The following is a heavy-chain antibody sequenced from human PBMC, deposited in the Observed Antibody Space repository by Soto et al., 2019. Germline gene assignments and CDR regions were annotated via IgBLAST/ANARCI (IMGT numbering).Heavy chain of an antibody. V-gene: IGHV2-5*02. CDR2: IYWDDDK. J-gene: IGHJ4*02. CDR1: GFSISTSGVG. D-gene: IGHD2-2*01. CDR3: APTEVVQAATGSFDY. Sequence: SGPTLVNPTQTLTLTCTFSGFSISTSGVGVGWIRQPPGKALEWLALIYWDDDKRYSPSLKSRLTITKDTSKNQVVLTMTNMDPVDTATYYCAPTEVVQAATGSFDYWGQGTLVTVSS.